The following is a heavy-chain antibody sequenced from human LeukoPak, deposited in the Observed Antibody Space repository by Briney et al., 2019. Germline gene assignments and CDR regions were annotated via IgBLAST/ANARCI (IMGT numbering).Heavy chain of an antibody. D-gene: IGHD6-13*01. CDR2: FDPEDGET. CDR3: SLHGIAAAGTIYYGMDV. Sequence: ASVKVSCKVSGYTLTELSMHWVRQAPGKGLEWMGGFDPEDGETIYAQKFQGRVTMTEDTSTDTAYMELSSLRSEDTAVYYCSLHGIAAAGTIYYGMDVWGQGTTVTVSS. J-gene: IGHJ6*02. CDR1: GYTLTELS. V-gene: IGHV1-24*01.